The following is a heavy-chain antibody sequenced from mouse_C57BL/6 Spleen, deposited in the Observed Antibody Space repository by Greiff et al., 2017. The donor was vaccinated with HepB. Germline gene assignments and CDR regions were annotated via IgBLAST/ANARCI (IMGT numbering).Heavy chain of an antibody. J-gene: IGHJ1*03. CDR3: AGEGAYDYDGGGWYFDV. V-gene: IGHV1-85*01. D-gene: IGHD2-4*01. Sequence: QVQLQQSGPELVKPGASVKLSCKASGYTFTSYDINWVKQRPGQGLEWIGWIYPRDGSTKYNEKFKGKATLTVDTSSSTAYMELHSLTSEDSAVYFGAGEGAYDYDGGGWYFDVWGTGTTVTVSS. CDR2: IYPRDGST. CDR1: GYTFTSYD.